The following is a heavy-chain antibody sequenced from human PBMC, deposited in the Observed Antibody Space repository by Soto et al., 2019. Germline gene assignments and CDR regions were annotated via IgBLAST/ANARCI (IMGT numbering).Heavy chain of an antibody. CDR1: GGSISSGDYY. D-gene: IGHD5-18*01. CDR3: AREAPREGPIQLWFMDGMDV. Sequence: KTSETLSLTCTVSGGSISSGDYYWSWIRQPPGKGLEWIGYIYYSGSTYYNPSLKSRVTISVDTSKNQFSLKLSSVTAADTAVYYCAREAPREGPIQLWFMDGMDVWGQGTTVTVSS. CDR2: IYYSGST. J-gene: IGHJ6*02. V-gene: IGHV4-30-4*01.